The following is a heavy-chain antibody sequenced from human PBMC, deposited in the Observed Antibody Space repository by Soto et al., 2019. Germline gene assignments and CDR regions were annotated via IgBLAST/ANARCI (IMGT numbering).Heavy chain of an antibody. Sequence: EVQLVESGGGLVKPGGSLRLSCAASGFTFSIYSMNWARQAPGKGLEWVSSISSRSSYIYYADSVKGRFTISRDNAKISLYMQMNSLRAEDTAVYYCARGDVGDYYGMDVWGQGTTVTVSS. CDR2: ISSRSSYI. J-gene: IGHJ6*02. D-gene: IGHD3-16*01. V-gene: IGHV3-21*01. CDR1: GFTFSIYS. CDR3: ARGDVGDYYGMDV.